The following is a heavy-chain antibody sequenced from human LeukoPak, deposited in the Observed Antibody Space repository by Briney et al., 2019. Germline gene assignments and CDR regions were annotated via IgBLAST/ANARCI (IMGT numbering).Heavy chain of an antibody. J-gene: IGHJ4*02. CDR1: GFTFTTYW. Sequence: GGSLRLSCAASGFTFTTYWMSWVRQAPGKGLEWVANIKQDGSEKYYVDSVKGRFTISRDNAKNSLYLQMNSLRAEDTAVYYCARESRNPLSSWYYFDYWGQGTLVTVSS. V-gene: IGHV3-7*03. CDR2: IKQDGSEK. CDR3: ARESRNPLSSWYYFDY. D-gene: IGHD2/OR15-2a*01.